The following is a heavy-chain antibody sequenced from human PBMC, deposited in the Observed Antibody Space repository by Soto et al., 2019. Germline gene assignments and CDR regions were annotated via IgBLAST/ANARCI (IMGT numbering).Heavy chain of an antibody. Sequence: EVQLVESGGGLVKPGGSLRLSCAASGFTFSNAWMSCVRQAPGKGLEWVGRIKSKTDGGTTDYAAPVKGRFTISRDDSKNTLYLQMNSLKTADTAVYYCPTDPLYCSGDCDYWGQGTLVTVSS. D-gene: IGHD2-21*02. V-gene: IGHV3-15*01. CDR2: IKSKTDGGTT. J-gene: IGHJ4*02. CDR3: PTDPLYCSGDCDY. CDR1: GFTFSNAW.